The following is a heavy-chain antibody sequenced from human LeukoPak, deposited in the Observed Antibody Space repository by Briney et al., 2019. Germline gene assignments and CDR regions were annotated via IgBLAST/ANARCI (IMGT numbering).Heavy chain of an antibody. CDR1: GFTFSSYA. D-gene: IGHD2-2*01. CDR2: ISGSGGST. CDR3: AKDYDYPPAAMMPY. J-gene: IGHJ4*02. Sequence: TGGSLRLSCAASGFTFSSYAMSWVRQAPGKGLEWGSAISGSGGSTYYADSVKGRFTISRDNSKNTLYLQMNSLRAEDTAVYYCAKDYDYPPAAMMPYWGQGTLVTVSS. V-gene: IGHV3-23*01.